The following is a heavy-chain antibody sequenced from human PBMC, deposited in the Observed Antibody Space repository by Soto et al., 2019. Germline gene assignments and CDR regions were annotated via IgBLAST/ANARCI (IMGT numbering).Heavy chain of an antibody. J-gene: IGHJ3*02. D-gene: IGHD2-15*01. V-gene: IGHV4-39*01. CDR3: ARLLARPGGAFDI. CDR1: GGSISSSKYY. Sequence: QLQLQESGPGLEKPSETLSLTCTVSGGSISSSKYYWGWIRQPPGKGLEWIGSIYYSGSTYYNPSLKGRVTISVDTSKNQFSPKVRVVTAADTAVYYCARLLARPGGAFDIWGQGTMVTVSS. CDR2: IYYSGST.